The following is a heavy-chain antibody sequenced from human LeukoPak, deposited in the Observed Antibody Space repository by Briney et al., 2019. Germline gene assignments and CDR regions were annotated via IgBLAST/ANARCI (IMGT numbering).Heavy chain of an antibody. CDR2: IIPIFGTA. CDR3: ASPKTHISGFLEWSGPIDV. CDR1: GGTFSSYA. V-gene: IGHV1-69*05. D-gene: IGHD3-3*01. J-gene: IGHJ6*03. Sequence: SVKFSCKASGGTFSSYAISWLRQAPGQGLEWMGRIIPIFGTANYAHKFHVRVTITTDESKSTAYMELSSLRSEDTAVYYCASPKTHISGFLEWSGPIDVWGKGTTVTVSS.